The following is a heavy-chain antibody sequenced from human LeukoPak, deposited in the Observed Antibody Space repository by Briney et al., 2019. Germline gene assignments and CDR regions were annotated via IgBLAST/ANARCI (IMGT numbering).Heavy chain of an antibody. CDR3: AKDTAYDFWSGYPLGYFDY. D-gene: IGHD3-3*01. CDR2: ISRNSGSI. J-gene: IGHJ4*02. V-gene: IGHV3-9*01. CDR1: GFTFDDYA. Sequence: GGSLRLSCAASGFTFDDYAMHWVRQAPGKGLEWVSGISRNSGSIGYADSVKGRFTISRDNGKNSLYLQMNSLRAEDTALYYCAKDTAYDFWSGYPLGYFDYWGQGTLVTVSS.